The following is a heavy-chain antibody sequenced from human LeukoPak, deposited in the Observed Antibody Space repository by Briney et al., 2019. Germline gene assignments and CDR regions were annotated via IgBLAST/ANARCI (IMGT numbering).Heavy chain of an antibody. J-gene: IGHJ4*02. CDR1: GYTFTGYY. CDR2: INPKSGDT. D-gene: IGHD5-24*01. V-gene: IGHV1-2*02. Sequence: ASVKVSCKASGYTFTGYYVHWLRQAPGQGLEWMGWINPKSGDTSSAQKFQGRVTMTRDTSISTAYMELSRLRSDDTAVYYCASVRDGYNSIIAFDYWGQGTLVTVSS. CDR3: ASVRDGYNSIIAFDY.